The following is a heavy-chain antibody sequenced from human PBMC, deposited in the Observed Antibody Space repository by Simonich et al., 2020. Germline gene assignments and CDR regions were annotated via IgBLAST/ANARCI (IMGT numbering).Heavy chain of an antibody. D-gene: IGHD1-1*01. CDR2: INHSGST. Sequence: QVQLQQWGAGLLKPSETLSLTCAVYGGSFSGYYWGWIRQPPGKGLEWIGEINHSGSTNYNPSRKSRVTISVDTSKNQFSLKLSSVTAADTAVYYCARHLQLGPFDYWGQGTLVTVSS. J-gene: IGHJ4*02. CDR3: ARHLQLGPFDY. V-gene: IGHV4-34*01. CDR1: GGSFSGYY.